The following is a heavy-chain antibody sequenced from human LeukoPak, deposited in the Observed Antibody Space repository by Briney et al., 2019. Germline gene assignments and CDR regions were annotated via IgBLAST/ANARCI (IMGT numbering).Heavy chain of an antibody. CDR2: INPKSGAA. CDR1: GYIFSDYY. CDR3: ARGAEAETSPLDF. V-gene: IGHV1-2*02. Sequence: ASVKVSCKASGYIFSDYYMHWVRQAPGQGLEWLGWINPKSGAADYAQQFRGRVTMTRATSINTDYMEMERVTSDDTAVYYCARGAEAETSPLDFWGQGTLVTVSS. J-gene: IGHJ4*02. D-gene: IGHD6-13*01.